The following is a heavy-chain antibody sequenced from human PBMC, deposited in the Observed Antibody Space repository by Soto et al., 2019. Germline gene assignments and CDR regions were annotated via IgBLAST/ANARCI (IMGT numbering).Heavy chain of an antibody. J-gene: IGHJ4*02. CDR3: AKDRDSSGYYYRNY. CDR2: ISGTGDST. V-gene: IGHV3-23*01. Sequence: GGSLRLSCASSGFTFSSYAMSWVRQAPGKGLEWVSAISGTGDSTYYADSVKGRFTISRDNSKNTLYLQINSLRAEDTAVYYCAKDRDSSGYYYRNYWGQGTLVTVSS. D-gene: IGHD3-22*01. CDR1: GFTFSSYA.